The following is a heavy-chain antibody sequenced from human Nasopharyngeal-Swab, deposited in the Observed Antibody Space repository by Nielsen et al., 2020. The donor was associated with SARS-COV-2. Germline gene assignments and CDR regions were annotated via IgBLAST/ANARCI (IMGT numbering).Heavy chain of an antibody. Sequence: ASVKVSCKASGYTFTSYAMHWVRQAPGQRLEWMGWINAGNGNTKYSQKFQGRVTITRDTSASTAYMELSSLRSEDTAVYYCAREVIVVVPAANKETATGPESWFDPWGQGTLVTVSS. CDR1: GYTFTSYA. J-gene: IGHJ5*02. CDR3: AREVIVVVPAANKETATGPESWFDP. V-gene: IGHV1-3*01. D-gene: IGHD2-2*01. CDR2: INAGNGNT.